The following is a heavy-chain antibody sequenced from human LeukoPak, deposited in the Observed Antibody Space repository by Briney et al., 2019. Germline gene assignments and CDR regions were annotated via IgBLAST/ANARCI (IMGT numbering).Heavy chain of an antibody. CDR2: INPSGGST. CDR3: ARGYPEVVVAFDY. V-gene: IGHV1-46*01. J-gene: IGHJ4*02. CDR1: GGTFSSYA. D-gene: IGHD2-15*01. Sequence: GASVKVSCKASGGTFSSYAISWVRQATGQGLEWMGIINPSGGSTSYAQKFQGRVTMTRDTSTSTVYMELSSLRSEDTAVYYCARGYPEVVVAFDYWGQGTLVTVSS.